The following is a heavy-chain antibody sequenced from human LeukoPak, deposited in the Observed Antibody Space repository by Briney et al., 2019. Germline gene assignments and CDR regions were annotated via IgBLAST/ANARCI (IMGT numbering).Heavy chain of an antibody. V-gene: IGHV3-23*01. J-gene: IGHJ4*02. CDR1: GFTFSSYA. CDR3: AKGRYYDSSGYYYDVDY. Sequence: GGSLRLSCAASGFTFSSYAMSWVRQAPGKGLEWVSAISGSGGNTYYAGSVKGRFTFSRDNSKNTLYLQMNSLRAEDTAVYYCAKGRYYDSSGYYYDVDYWGQGTLVTVSS. D-gene: IGHD3-22*01. CDR2: ISGSGGNT.